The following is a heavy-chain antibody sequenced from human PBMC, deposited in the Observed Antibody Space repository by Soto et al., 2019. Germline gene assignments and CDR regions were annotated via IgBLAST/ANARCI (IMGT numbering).Heavy chain of an antibody. D-gene: IGHD3-3*01. CDR2: IYYSGST. CDR3: ARDSGYDFWSGYYPFYYGMDV. J-gene: IGHJ6*02. Sequence: TLSLTCTVSGGSLSSGGYYWSWIRQHPGKGLEWIGYIYYSGSTYYNPSLKSRVTISVDTSKNQFSLKLSSVTAADTAVYYCARDSGYDFWSGYYPFYYGMDVWGQGTTVTVSS. CDR1: GGSLSSGGYY. V-gene: IGHV4-31*03.